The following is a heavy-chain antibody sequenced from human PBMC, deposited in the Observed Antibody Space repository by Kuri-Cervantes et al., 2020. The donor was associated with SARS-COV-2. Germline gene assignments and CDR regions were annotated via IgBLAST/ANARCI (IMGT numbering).Heavy chain of an antibody. CDR2: IYYTGSA. CDR1: GASISRYY. D-gene: IGHD4-17*01. J-gene: IGHJ4*02. Sequence: SETLSLTCTVSGASISRYYWSWIRQPPGKGLEWIGYIYYTGSANSNPSLKSRVTILMDTSKSQFSLKVSSVTAADTAVYYCARGAIGFGDDYFDYWSQGTLVTVSS. V-gene: IGHV4-59*01. CDR3: ARGAIGFGDDYFDY.